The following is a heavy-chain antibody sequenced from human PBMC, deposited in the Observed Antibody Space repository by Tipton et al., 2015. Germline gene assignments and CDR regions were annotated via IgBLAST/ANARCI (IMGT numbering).Heavy chain of an antibody. Sequence: SLRLSCAASGFTFSTYAMSWVRQAPGRGLEWVSAISGSGGSIYYTDSVKGRFTISRDNSNNTLFLQMNSLRAEDTAVYYCAKDRAFGDYVLEYSYGLDVWGQGTTVTVSS. J-gene: IGHJ6*02. CDR3: AKDRAFGDYVLEYSYGLDV. CDR1: GFTFSTYA. D-gene: IGHD4-17*01. V-gene: IGHV3-23*01. CDR2: ISGSGGSI.